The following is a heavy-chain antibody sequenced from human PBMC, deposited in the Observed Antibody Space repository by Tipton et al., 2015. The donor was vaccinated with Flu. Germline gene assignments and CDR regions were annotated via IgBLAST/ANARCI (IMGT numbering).Heavy chain of an antibody. Sequence: QLVQSGAEMKKPGESLRISCKASGYIFTDYWINWVRQMPGKGLEWMGRIDPRDSHTNYSPSFQGHVTFSVDKSGSTAYLQWSSLKASDSAIYYCARQEEGCGTVHTCHMAWFDPWGQGTPVTVSS. D-gene: IGHD2-21*01. J-gene: IGHJ5*02. CDR2: IDPRDSHT. CDR3: ARQEEGCGTVHTCHMAWFDP. CDR1: GYIFTDYW. V-gene: IGHV5-10-1*01.